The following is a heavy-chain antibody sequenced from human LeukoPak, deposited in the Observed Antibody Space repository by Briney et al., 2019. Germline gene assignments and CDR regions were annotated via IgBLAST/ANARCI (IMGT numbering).Heavy chain of an antibody. V-gene: IGHV3-15*01. CDR1: GFIYGDAW. D-gene: IGHD2-8*01. CDR2: IKSKNDSGTT. J-gene: IGHJ4*02. Sequence: GGSLRLSCVASGFIYGDAWLSWVRQTAGKGLEWVGRIKSKNDSGTTDYAAPVKGRFTISRDDSKNTLFLHMNSLKTEDTGVYFCTTDIIGVYFHHWGQGTVVSVSS. CDR3: TTDIIGVYFHH.